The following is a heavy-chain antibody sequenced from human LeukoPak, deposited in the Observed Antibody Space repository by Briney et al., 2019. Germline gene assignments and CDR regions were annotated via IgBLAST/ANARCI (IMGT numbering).Heavy chain of an antibody. Sequence: ASVKVSCKASGYTFTSYYMHWVRQAPGQGLEWMGIINPTGGSTSYAQKFQGRVTMTRDTSTSTAYMELSRLRSDDTAVYYCARDNGRDGYNLYGMDVWGQGTTVTVSS. J-gene: IGHJ6*02. CDR3: ARDNGRDGYNLYGMDV. D-gene: IGHD5-24*01. V-gene: IGHV1-46*01. CDR2: INPTGGST. CDR1: GYTFTSYY.